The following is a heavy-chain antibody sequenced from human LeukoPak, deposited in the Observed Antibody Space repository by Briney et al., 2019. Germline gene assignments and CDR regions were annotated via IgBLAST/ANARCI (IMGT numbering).Heavy chain of an antibody. Sequence: SETLSLTCTVSGGSISSSSYYWGWIRQPPGKGLEWIGEIYHSGSTNYKPSLRSRVTISVDKSENQFSLNLSSVTAADTAVYYCVANGWYALDIWGQGTMVTVSS. V-gene: IGHV4-39*07. CDR3: VANGWYALDI. CDR2: IYHSGST. J-gene: IGHJ3*02. CDR1: GGSISSSSYY. D-gene: IGHD6-19*01.